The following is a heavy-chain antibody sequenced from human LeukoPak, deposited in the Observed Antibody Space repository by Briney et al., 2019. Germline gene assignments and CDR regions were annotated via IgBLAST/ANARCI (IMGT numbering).Heavy chain of an antibody. D-gene: IGHD1-26*01. V-gene: IGHV4-59*01. Sequence: SETLSLTCTVSGGSISSYYWSWIRQPPGKGLEWIGYIYYSGGTNYNPSLKSRVTISVDTSKNQFSLKLSSVTAADTAVYYCARGIVGATWYYFDYWGQGTLVTVSS. CDR2: IYYSGGT. CDR3: ARGIVGATWYYFDY. J-gene: IGHJ4*02. CDR1: GGSISSYY.